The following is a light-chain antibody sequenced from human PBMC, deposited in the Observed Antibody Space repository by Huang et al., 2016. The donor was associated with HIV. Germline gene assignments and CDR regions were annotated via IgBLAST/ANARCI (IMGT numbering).Light chain of an antibody. J-gene: IGKJ3*01. V-gene: IGKV2-28*01. CDR1: QSLLHSNGYNY. Sequence: DIVMTQSPLSLPVTPGGPASISCRSSQSLLHSNGYNYLDWYLQKSGQSPQLLIYLGSNRASGVPDRFSGSGSGTDFTLKISRVEAEDVGVYYCMQVLQTPPTFGPGTKVDIK. CDR3: MQVLQTPPT. CDR2: LGS.